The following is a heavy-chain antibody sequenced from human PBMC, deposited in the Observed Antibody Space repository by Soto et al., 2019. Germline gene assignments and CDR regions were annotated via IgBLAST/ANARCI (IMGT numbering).Heavy chain of an antibody. Sequence: QVPLVQSGAEVKKPGASVKVSCKASGYTFTGYYMHWVRQAPGQGLEWMGWINPNSGGTNYAQKFQGWVTMTRDTSISTAYMELSRLRSDDTAVYYCARDRYSSSRPYYYYYYGMDVWGQGTTVTVSS. V-gene: IGHV1-2*04. D-gene: IGHD6-6*01. CDR1: GYTFTGYY. CDR2: INPNSGGT. CDR3: ARDRYSSSRPYYYYYYGMDV. J-gene: IGHJ6*02.